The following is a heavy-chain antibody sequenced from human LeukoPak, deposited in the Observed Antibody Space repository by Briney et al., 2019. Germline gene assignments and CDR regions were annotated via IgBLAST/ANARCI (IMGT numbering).Heavy chain of an antibody. CDR3: AGPEMDYNLDRTS. D-gene: IGHD5-24*01. J-gene: IGHJ5*02. V-gene: IGHV4-59*01. CDR2: IYYSGST. Sequence: SETLSLTCTVSGGSISSYYWSWIRQPPGKGLEWIGYIYYSGSTNYNPSLKSRVTISVDTSKNQFSLKLSSVTAADTAVYYCAGPEMDYNLDRTSWRQRTIVTVPP. CDR1: GGSISSYY.